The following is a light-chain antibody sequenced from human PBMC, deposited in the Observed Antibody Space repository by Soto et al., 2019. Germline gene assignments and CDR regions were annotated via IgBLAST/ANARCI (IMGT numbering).Light chain of an antibody. CDR1: QSVSSNF. J-gene: IGKJ1*01. Sequence: EIVLPQSPGTLSLSPGDRATLSCRASQSVSSNFLAWYQQKPAQAPRLLIYAASNRATGIPDRFSGSGSGTDFTLTISRLEPEDVAVYYCQQYGSSPWTFGQGTKVDIK. CDR3: QQYGSSPWT. V-gene: IGKV3-20*01. CDR2: AAS.